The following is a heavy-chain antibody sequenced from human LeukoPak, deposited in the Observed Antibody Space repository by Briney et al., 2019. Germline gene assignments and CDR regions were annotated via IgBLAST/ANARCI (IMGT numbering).Heavy chain of an antibody. V-gene: IGHV4-59*01. J-gene: IGHJ4*02. D-gene: IGHD6-19*01. Sequence: SETLSLTCTVSGGSIRSDYWSWIRQPPGKGLEWIGYMFYSGSTNYNPSLKSRVTISVDTSKNQFSLKLNSVTAADTAMYYCARVGQWQYYFDYWGQGTQVTVSS. CDR1: GGSIRSDY. CDR3: ARVGQWQYYFDY. CDR2: MFYSGST.